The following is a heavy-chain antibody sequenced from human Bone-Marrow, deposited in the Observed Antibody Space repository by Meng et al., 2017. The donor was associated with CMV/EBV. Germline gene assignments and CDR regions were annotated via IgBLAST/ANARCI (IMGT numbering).Heavy chain of an antibody. D-gene: IGHD6-13*01. CDR2: INHSGST. V-gene: IGHV4-61*01. Sequence: GSLRLSCTVSGGSVSSGSYYWSWIRQPPGKGLEWIGEINHSGSTNYNPSLKSRVTISVDTSKNQFSLKLSSVTAADTAVYYCASCSSSWLGTFDYWGQGTLVTVSS. CDR1: GGSVSSGSYY. J-gene: IGHJ4*02. CDR3: ASCSSSWLGTFDY.